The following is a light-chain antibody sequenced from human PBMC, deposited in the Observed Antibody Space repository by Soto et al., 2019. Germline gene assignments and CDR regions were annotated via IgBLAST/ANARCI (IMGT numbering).Light chain of an antibody. CDR2: DAS. Sequence: DIQMTQSPSTLSASVGERVIITCRASQSISPWLAWYQQKPGKAPRLLIYDASTLENGVPSRFSGSGSGTEFTLTISSLQPDDFATYYCQQYASSASSTFGQGTKLEIK. V-gene: IGKV1-5*01. J-gene: IGKJ2*02. CDR1: QSISPW. CDR3: QQYASSASST.